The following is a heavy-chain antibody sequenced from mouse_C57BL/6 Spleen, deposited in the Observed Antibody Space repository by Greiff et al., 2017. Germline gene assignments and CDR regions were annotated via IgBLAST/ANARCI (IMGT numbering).Heavy chain of an antibody. D-gene: IGHD1-1*01. CDR3: ARGPYYYGSSYGYAMDY. V-gene: IGHV1-26*01. J-gene: IGHJ4*01. CDR1: GYTFTDYY. Sequence: EVQLQQSGPELVKPGASVKISCKASGYTFTDYYMNWVKQSHGKSLEWIGDITPNNGGTSYNQKFKGKATLTVDKSSSTAYMEVRSLTSEDSAAYDCARGPYYYGSSYGYAMDYWGQGTSVTVSS. CDR2: ITPNNGGT.